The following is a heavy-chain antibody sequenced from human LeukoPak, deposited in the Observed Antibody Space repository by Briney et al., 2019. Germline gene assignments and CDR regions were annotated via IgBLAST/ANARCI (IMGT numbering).Heavy chain of an antibody. J-gene: IGHJ4*02. CDR2: INNTGTT. D-gene: IGHD2-15*01. CDR1: AASSVGYY. V-gene: IGHV4-34*01. Sequence: PSPCLSLTLSLYAASSVGYYWGGTRQSPGKGRGWIGEINNTGTTTSTPSLKSRVTISLDKSESQFPLRVTAVTAAESGVYYFARGRSNPPDSWGQGTLVTVSS. CDR3: ARGRSNPPDS.